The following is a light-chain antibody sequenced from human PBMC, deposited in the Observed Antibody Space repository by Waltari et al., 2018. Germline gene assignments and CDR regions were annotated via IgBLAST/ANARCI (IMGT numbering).Light chain of an antibody. CDR2: EVS. CDR1: SSDGGGYNY. V-gene: IGLV2-8*01. J-gene: IGLJ2*01. Sequence: QSALTQPPPASGSPGQSVTISCTGTSSDGGGYNYASWYQQHPGKAPKLMIYEVSKRPSGVPDRFSGTKSGNTASLTVFGLQAEDEADYYCSSYAGSNNVVFGGGTKLTVL. CDR3: SSYAGSNNVV.